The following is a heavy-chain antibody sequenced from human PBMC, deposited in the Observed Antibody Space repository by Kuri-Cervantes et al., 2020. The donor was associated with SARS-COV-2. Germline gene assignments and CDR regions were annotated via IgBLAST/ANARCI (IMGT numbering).Heavy chain of an antibody. V-gene: IGHV1-8*02. CDR3: ATSRDTAMGQYYYYYYMDV. CDR2: MNPDTGNS. Sequence: ASVKVSCKASGYTFSTYYINWVRQASGQGLEWMGWMNPDTGNSGNAQNFRGRVTMTEDTSTDTAYMELSSLRSEDTAVYYCATSRDTAMGQYYYYYYMDVWGKGTTVTVSS. J-gene: IGHJ6*03. CDR1: GYTFSTYY. D-gene: IGHD5-18*01.